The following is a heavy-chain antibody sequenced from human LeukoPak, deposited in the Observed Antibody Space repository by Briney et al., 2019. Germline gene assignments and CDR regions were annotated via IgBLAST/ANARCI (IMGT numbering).Heavy chain of an antibody. V-gene: IGHV3-33*01. CDR1: GFTFSSYG. Sequence: RGSLRLSCATSGFTFSSYGMHWVRQAPGKGLEWVAVIWYDGSNKYYADSVKGRFTISRDISKNTLYLQMNSLRAEDTAVYYCARDHMSGAAQDIDYWGQGTLVTVSS. CDR2: IWYDGSNK. J-gene: IGHJ4*02. D-gene: IGHD6-6*01. CDR3: ARDHMSGAAQDIDY.